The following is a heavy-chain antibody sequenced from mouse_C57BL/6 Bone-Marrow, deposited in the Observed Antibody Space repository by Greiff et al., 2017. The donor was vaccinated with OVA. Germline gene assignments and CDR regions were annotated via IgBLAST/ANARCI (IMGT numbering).Heavy chain of an antibody. J-gene: IGHJ4*01. CDR1: GFTFSSYG. V-gene: IGHV5-6*02. D-gene: IGHD2-2*01. Sequence: DVMLVESGGDLVKPGGSLKLSCAASGFTFSSYGMSWVRQTPDKRLEWVATISSGGSYTYYPDSVKGRFTISRDNAKNTLYLQMSSLKSEDTAMYYCARGRVTTDAMDYWGQGTSVTVSS. CDR3: ARGRVTTDAMDY. CDR2: ISSGGSYT.